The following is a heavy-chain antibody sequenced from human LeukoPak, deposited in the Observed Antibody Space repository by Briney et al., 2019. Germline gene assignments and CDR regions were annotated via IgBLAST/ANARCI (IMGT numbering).Heavy chain of an antibody. V-gene: IGHV3-48*04. J-gene: IGHJ6*03. D-gene: IGHD6-13*01. Sequence: PGGSLRLSCAASEFTFVRYAMNWVRQAPGKGLEWVSYISSGSFKIGYADSVKGRFTISRDNSKNSLYLQMDSLRVEDTAVYYCVRDPSYGSSWYYYMDVWGKGTTVTVSS. CDR2: ISSGSFKI. CDR1: EFTFVRYA. CDR3: VRDPSYGSSWYYYMDV.